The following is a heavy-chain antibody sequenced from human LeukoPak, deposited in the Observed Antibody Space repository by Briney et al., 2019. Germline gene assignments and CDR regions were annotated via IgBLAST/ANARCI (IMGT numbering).Heavy chain of an antibody. CDR3: ARVIVGGTGFDC. D-gene: IGHD1-26*01. CDR1: GFTHSKHW. J-gene: IGHJ4*02. Sequence: GGSLSLSCAVSGFTHSKHWMHGVRQAPGRGLVWVSRINSGETTLQYADSVKGRFTISRDTAKNTLYLQMNSLRAEDTAVYYCARVIVGGTGFDCWGQGTLVTVSS. V-gene: IGHV3-74*01. CDR2: INSGETTL.